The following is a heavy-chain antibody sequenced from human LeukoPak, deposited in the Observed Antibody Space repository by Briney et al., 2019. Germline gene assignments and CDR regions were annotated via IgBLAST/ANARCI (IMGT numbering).Heavy chain of an antibody. D-gene: IGHD4/OR15-4a*01. J-gene: IGHJ4*02. Sequence: SETLSLTCTVSGGSISSSSYYWGWIRQPPGKGLEWIGSIYYSGSTYYNPSLKSRVTISVDTSKNQFSLKLSSVTAADTAVYYCARHASGDYDFFDYWGQGTLVTVSS. V-gene: IGHV4-39*01. CDR3: ARHASGDYDFFDY. CDR2: IYYSGST. CDR1: GGSISSSSYY.